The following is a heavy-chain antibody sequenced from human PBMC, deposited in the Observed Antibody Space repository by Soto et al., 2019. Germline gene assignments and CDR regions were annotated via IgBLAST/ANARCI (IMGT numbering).Heavy chain of an antibody. CDR2: IIPILGIA. J-gene: IGHJ4*02. V-gene: IGHV1-69*02. CDR1: GGTFSSYT. CDR3: AKNGAAADNFDS. D-gene: IGHD6-13*01. Sequence: QVQLVQSGAEVKKPGSSVKVSCKASGGTFSSYTISWVRQAPVQGLEWMGRIIPILGIANYAQNFQGRVTITADKSTSTAYMELSSLRSEDTAVYYCAKNGAAADNFDSWGQGTLVTVSS.